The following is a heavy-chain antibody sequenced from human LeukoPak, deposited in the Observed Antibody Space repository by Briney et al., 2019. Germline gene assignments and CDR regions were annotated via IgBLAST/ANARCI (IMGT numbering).Heavy chain of an antibody. CDR1: GGSMDSYY. CDR2: IYPRGNT. CDR3: ARKSDYAPPWYGFDI. Sequence: PSETLSLTCSVSGGSMDSYYWSWIRQSAGRGLEWIGRIYPRGNTNYNPSLGGRVTMSIDTSKNQFSLSLSSMTAADTAVYYCARKSDYAPPWYGFDIWGQGTMVTVSS. J-gene: IGHJ3*02. D-gene: IGHD4-17*01. V-gene: IGHV4-4*07.